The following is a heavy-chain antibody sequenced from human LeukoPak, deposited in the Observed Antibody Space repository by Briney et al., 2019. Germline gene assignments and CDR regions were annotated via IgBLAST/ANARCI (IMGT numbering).Heavy chain of an antibody. CDR2: ISYDGSNK. CDR1: GFTFSSYG. D-gene: IGHD3-10*01. Sequence: PGGSLRLSCAASGFTFSSYGMHWVRQAPGKGLEWVAVISYDGSNKYYADSVKGRFTISRDNSKNTLYLQMNSLRAEDTAVYYCAKGRLWFGEFLFDYWGQGTLVTVSS. V-gene: IGHV3-30*18. CDR3: AKGRLWFGEFLFDY. J-gene: IGHJ4*02.